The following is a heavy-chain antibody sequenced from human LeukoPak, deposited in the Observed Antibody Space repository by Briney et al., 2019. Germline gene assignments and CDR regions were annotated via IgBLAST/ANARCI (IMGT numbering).Heavy chain of an antibody. J-gene: IGHJ4*02. CDR3: ARHGDYPFDY. V-gene: IGHV4-34*01. Sequence: SETLSLTCAVYGGSFSGYYWSWIRQPPGKGLEWIGEINHSGSTNYNPSLKSRVTISVDTSKNQFSLKLSSVTAADTAVYYCARHGDYPFDYWGQGTLVTVSS. CDR2: INHSGST. CDR1: GGSFSGYY. D-gene: IGHD4-11*01.